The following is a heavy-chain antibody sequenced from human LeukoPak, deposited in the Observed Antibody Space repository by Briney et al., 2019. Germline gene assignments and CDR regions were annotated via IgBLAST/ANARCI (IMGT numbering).Heavy chain of an antibody. Sequence: ASVKVSCKASGYTFTSYGISWVRQAPGQGLEWMGWISAYNGNTNYAQKLQGRVTMTTDTSTSTAYMELSSLRSEDTAVYYCATDYCSSTSCNFDYWGQGTLVTVSS. J-gene: IGHJ4*02. D-gene: IGHD2-2*01. CDR3: ATDYCSSTSCNFDY. CDR2: ISAYNGNT. V-gene: IGHV1-18*01. CDR1: GYTFTSYG.